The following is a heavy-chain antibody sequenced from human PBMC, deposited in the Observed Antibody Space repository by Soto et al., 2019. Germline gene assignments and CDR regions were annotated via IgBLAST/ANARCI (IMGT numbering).Heavy chain of an antibody. Sequence: EVQLLESGGGLVQPGGSLRLSCAASGFTFSSYAMSWVRQAPGKGLEWVSAISGSGGSTYYADSVKGRFTIPRDNSKNTLYVQMTGLRAEDTSVYYCATASGCFGEFDYWGQGTLVTVSS. CDR3: ATASGCFGEFDY. J-gene: IGHJ4*02. CDR1: GFTFSSYA. D-gene: IGHD3-10*01. CDR2: ISGSGGST. V-gene: IGHV3-23*01.